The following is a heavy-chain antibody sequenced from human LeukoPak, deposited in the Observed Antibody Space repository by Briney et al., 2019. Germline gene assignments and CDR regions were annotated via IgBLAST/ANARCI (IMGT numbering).Heavy chain of an antibody. V-gene: IGHV1-18*01. Sequence: ASVKVSCKASGYTFTSYGISWVRQAPGLGLEWMGWISAYNGNTNYAQKLQGRVTMTTDTSTSTAYMELRSLKSDDTAVYYCASLKNYYDSSGYLVTDAFDIWGQGTMVTVSS. CDR1: GYTFTSYG. CDR2: ISAYNGNT. J-gene: IGHJ3*02. CDR3: ASLKNYYDSSGYLVTDAFDI. D-gene: IGHD3-22*01.